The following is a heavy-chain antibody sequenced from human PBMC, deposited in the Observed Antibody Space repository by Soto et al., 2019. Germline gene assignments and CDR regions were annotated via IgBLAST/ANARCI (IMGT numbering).Heavy chain of an antibody. CDR2: TYYRSKWYY. CDR1: GDSVSSNSAG. J-gene: IGHJ4*01. D-gene: IGHD1-26*01. Sequence: PSQTLTLTCAITGDSVSSNSAGWSWVRQSPSRGLEWLGRTYYRSKWYYEYAVSVRGRITINPDTSKNQYSLQLNSVTPEDTAVYFCARGEQYSGRIFDYWGQGTLVTVSS. CDR3: ARGEQYSGRIFDY. V-gene: IGHV6-1*01.